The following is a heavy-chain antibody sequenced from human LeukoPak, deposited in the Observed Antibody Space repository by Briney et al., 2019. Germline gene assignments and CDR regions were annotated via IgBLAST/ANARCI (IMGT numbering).Heavy chain of an antibody. D-gene: IGHD3-10*01. CDR2: IIPILGIA. J-gene: IGHJ4*02. V-gene: IGHV1-69*04. CDR1: GGTLSSYA. Sequence: ASVKVSCKASGGTLSSYAISWVRQAPGQGLEWMGRIIPILGIANYAQKFQGGVTITADKSTSTAYMELSSLRSEDTAVYYCARGRITMVRGVLAYWGQGTLVTVSS. CDR3: ARGRITMVRGVLAY.